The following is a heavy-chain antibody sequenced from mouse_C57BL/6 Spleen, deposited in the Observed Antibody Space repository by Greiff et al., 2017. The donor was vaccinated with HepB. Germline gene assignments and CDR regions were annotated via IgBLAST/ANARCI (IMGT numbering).Heavy chain of an antibody. CDR3: ARPSLGQGLDY. J-gene: IGHJ2*01. CDR2: IRNKANGYTT. D-gene: IGHD3-3*01. V-gene: IGHV7-3*01. CDR1: GFTFTDYY. Sequence: EVHLVESGGGLVQPGGSLSLSCAASGFTFTDYYMSWVRQPPGKALEWLGFIRNKANGYTTEYSASVKGRFTISRDNSQSILYLQMNAPRAEDSATYYCARPSLGQGLDYWGQGTTLTVSS.